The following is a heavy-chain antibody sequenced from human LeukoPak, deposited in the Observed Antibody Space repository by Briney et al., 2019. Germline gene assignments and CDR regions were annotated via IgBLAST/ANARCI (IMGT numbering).Heavy chain of an antibody. J-gene: IGHJ5*02. V-gene: IGHV1-69*04. CDR2: IIPIFGIA. CDR1: GGTFSSYA. CDR3: ARDRDYYDSSGYYPGNWFDP. Sequence: SVKVSCKASGGTFSSYAISWVRQAPGQGLEWMGRIIPIFGIANYAQKFQGRVTITADKSTSTAYMELSSLRSEDTAVYYCARDRDYYDSSGYYPGNWFDPWSQGTLVTVSS. D-gene: IGHD3-22*01.